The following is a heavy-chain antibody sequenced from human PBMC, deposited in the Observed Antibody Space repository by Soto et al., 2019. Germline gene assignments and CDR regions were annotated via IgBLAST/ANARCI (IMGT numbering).Heavy chain of an antibody. D-gene: IGHD1-1*01. V-gene: IGHV4-31*03. CDR1: GGAMTSGDKY. CDR3: ARELPQRQGRDMDV. Sequence: TLSRTSTVTGGAMTSGDKYWTWIRHRPGEGLEWFGYINHRGSLYYNPSLKSRVSMSVDTSKNQFSLNLSSVTAADTAVYYCARELPQRQGRDMDVWGQGTTVTVSS. J-gene: IGHJ6*02. CDR2: INHRGSL.